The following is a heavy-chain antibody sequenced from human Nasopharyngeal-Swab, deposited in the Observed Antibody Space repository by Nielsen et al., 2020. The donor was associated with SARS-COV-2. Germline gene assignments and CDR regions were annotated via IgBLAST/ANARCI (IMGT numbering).Heavy chain of an antibody. Sequence: GESLKISCKGSGYSFTGYWINWVRQKPGQGLEWMGIIYPDHSGTKYSPSFRGQVTFSVDKSISTAYLQWSNLEASDTAMYYCARSMGYFHTSIWLDPWGQGTLVTVSS. CDR3: ARSMGYFHTSIWLDP. V-gene: IGHV5-51*01. CDR2: IYPDHSGT. CDR1: GYSFTGYW. D-gene: IGHD2/OR15-2a*01. J-gene: IGHJ5*02.